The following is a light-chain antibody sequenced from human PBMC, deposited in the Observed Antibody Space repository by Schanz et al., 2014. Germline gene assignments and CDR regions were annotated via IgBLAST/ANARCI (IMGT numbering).Light chain of an antibody. Sequence: QSALTQPASVSGSPGQSITISCTGTSSDVGGYNYVSWYQQHPGKAPRLMIYEGSKRPSGVSNRFSGSKSGNTASLTISGLQAEDEADYYCCSYAGLSSWVFGGGTKLTVL. CDR1: SSDVGGYNY. CDR2: EGS. CDR3: CSYAGLSSWV. V-gene: IGLV2-23*01. J-gene: IGLJ3*02.